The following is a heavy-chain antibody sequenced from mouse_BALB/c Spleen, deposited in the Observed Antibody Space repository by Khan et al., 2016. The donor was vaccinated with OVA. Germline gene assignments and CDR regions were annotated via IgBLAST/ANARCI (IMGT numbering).Heavy chain of an antibody. J-gene: IGHJ2*01. D-gene: IGHD1-2*01. CDR3: TRNDGYDYFDY. Sequence: QVQLQQSGAELVKPGASVKLSCKASGYTLTRYYMYWVKQRPGQGLEWIGGINPGNGGTNLNEKFKNKATLTVDKSSTTVYMQLSSLTSEDSAVYYCTRNDGYDYFDYWGQGTTLTVSS. CDR2: INPGNGGT. V-gene: IGHV1S81*02. CDR1: GYTLTRYY.